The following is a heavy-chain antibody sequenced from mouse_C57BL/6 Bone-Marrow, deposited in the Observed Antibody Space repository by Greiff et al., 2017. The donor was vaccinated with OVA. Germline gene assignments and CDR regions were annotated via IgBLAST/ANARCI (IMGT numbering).Heavy chain of an antibody. V-gene: IGHV1-64*01. CDR1: GYTFTSYW. D-gene: IGHD1-1*01. CDR2: IHPNSGST. CDR3: AGPYYYGMGLDY. J-gene: IGHJ2*01. Sequence: VQLQQPGAELVKPGASVKLSCKASGYTFTSYWMHWVKQRPGQGLEWIGMIHPNSGSTNYNEKFKSKATLTVDKSSSTAYMQLSSLTSEDSAVYYCAGPYYYGMGLDYWGQGTTLTVSS.